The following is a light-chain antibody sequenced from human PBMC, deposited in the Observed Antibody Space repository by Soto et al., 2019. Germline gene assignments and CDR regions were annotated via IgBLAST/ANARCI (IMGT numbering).Light chain of an antibody. Sequence: QSVLTQPASVSGSPGQSITISCTGTSSDVGSYNLVSWYQQHPGKAPKLMIYEVSKRPSGVSNRFSGSKSGNTASLTTSGFQAEDEADYYCCSYAGSSTYAFGTGTKVTVL. CDR2: EVS. CDR1: SSDVGSYNL. V-gene: IGLV2-23*02. CDR3: CSYAGSSTYA. J-gene: IGLJ1*01.